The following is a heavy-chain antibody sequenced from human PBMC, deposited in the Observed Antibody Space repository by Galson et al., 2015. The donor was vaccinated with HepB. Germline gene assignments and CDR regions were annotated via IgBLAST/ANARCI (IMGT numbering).Heavy chain of an antibody. V-gene: IGHV3-30*02. CDR3: ARGLYSGRYWYYFDY. J-gene: IGHJ4*02. CDR2: IRYDGSNK. D-gene: IGHD1-26*01. Sequence: SLRLSCAASGFTFSSYGMHWVRQAPGKGLEWVAFIRYDGSNKYYADSVKSRFTISRDNSKNTLYLQINSLRAEDTAVYYCARGLYSGRYWYYFDYWGQGTLVTVSS. CDR1: GFTFSSYG.